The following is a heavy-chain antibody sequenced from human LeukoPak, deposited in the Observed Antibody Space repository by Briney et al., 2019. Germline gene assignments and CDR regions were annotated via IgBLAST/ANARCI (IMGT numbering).Heavy chain of an antibody. J-gene: IGHJ4*02. CDR1: GFTFISYS. Sequence: GGSLRLSCAASGFTFISYSMNWVRQAPGKGLEWVSYISSSSSTIYYADSVKGRFTISRDNAKNSLYLQMNSLRAEDTAVYYCARRDDYVWGSYPNYFDYWGRGTLVTVSS. CDR3: ARRDDYVWGSYPNYFDY. D-gene: IGHD3-16*02. CDR2: ISSSSSTI. V-gene: IGHV3-48*01.